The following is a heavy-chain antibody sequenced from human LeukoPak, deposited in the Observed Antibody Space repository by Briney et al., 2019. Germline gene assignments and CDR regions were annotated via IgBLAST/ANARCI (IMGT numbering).Heavy chain of an antibody. CDR3: ARAVYVNYYGSGSYWNY. Sequence: PSETLPLTCAVYGGSFSGFYWSWIRQPPGKGLEWIGEIIQSGSTNYNPSLKSRVTISVDTSKKQFSLKLSSVTAADTAVYYCARAVYVNYYGSGSYWNYWGQGTLVTVSS. D-gene: IGHD3-10*01. CDR1: GGSFSGFY. CDR2: IIQSGST. J-gene: IGHJ4*02. V-gene: IGHV4-34*12.